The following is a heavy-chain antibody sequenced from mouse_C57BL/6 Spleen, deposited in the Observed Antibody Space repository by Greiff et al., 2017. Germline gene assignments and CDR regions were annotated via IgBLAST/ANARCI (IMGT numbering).Heavy chain of an antibody. Sequence: DVKLVESGGGLVKPGGSLKLSCAASGFTFSDYGMHWVRQAPEKGLEWVAYISSGSSTIYYADTVKGRFTISRDNAKNTLYLQMTSLRSEDTAMYYCARDWEVDWYFDVWGTGTTVTVSS. CDR1: GFTFSDYG. CDR2: ISSGSSTI. CDR3: ARDWEVDWYFDV. D-gene: IGHD4-1*01. J-gene: IGHJ1*03. V-gene: IGHV5-17*01.